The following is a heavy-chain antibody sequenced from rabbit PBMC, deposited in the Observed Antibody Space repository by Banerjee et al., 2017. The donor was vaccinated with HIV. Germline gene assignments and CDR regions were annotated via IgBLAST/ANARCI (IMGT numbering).Heavy chain of an antibody. D-gene: IGHD6-1*01. V-gene: IGHV1S40*01. CDR1: GLDFSSSYW. CDR3: ARFTTAYADYDL. CDR2: IYIGSSINT. J-gene: IGHJ4*01. Sequence: QSLEESGGDLVKPGASLTLTCTASGLDFSSSYWICWVRQAPGKGLEWITCIYIGSSINTYYASWAKGRFTISKTSSTTVTLQMTSLTAADTASYFCARFTTAYADYDLWGPGTL.